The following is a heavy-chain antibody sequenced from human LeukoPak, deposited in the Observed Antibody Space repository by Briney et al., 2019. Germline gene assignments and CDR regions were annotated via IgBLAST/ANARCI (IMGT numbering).Heavy chain of an antibody. CDR3: ARPLGGQPMYDAFDI. CDR2: ISSSSSYI. V-gene: IGHV3-21*01. Sequence: GGSLRLSCAASGFTFSSYSMYWVRQAPGKGLEWVSSISSSSSYIYYADSVKGRFTISRDNAKNSLYLQMNSLRAEDTAVYYCARPLGGQPMYDAFDIWGQGTMVTVSS. J-gene: IGHJ3*02. CDR1: GFTFSSYS. D-gene: IGHD3-16*01.